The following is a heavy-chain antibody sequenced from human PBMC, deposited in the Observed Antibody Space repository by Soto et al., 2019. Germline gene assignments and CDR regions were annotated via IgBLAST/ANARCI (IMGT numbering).Heavy chain of an antibody. D-gene: IGHD3-3*01. J-gene: IGHJ5*02. Sequence: EVQVVESGGGLVQPGGSLRLSCEASGFTFSSNSMNWVRQDPGKGLEWISYISSSSSTIYADSVKGRFTISRDNAKNSLYLQMNSLRDEDTAVYYCARVIWSGHLTSDLWGQGTLVTVSS. CDR3: ARVIWSGHLTSDL. CDR1: GFTFSSNS. V-gene: IGHV3-48*02. CDR2: ISSSSSTI.